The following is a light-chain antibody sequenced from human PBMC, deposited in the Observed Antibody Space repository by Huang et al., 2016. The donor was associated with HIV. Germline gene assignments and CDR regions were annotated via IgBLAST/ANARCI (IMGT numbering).Light chain of an antibody. CDR2: GAS. V-gene: IGKV3-20*01. CDR3: QQYGSSPYT. Sequence: EIVLTQSPGTLSWSPGERATLSCRASQSVSSSYLAWYQQKPGQAPRRLVYGASSRATGIPDRFSGSGSGTDFTLTISRLEPEDFAVYYCQQYGSSPYTFGQGTKLEIK. J-gene: IGKJ2*01. CDR1: QSVSSSY.